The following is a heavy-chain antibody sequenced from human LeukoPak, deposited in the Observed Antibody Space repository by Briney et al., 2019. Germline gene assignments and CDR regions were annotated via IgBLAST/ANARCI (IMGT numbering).Heavy chain of an antibody. Sequence: GGSLRLSCAASGFTFDDYGMSWVRQAPGKGLEWVSGINWNGGSTGYADSVKGRFTISRDNAKNSLYLQMNSLRAEDTALYYCARRVSRLTPSSGWYGGYDYWGQGTLVTVSS. CDR2: INWNGGST. CDR3: ARRVSRLTPSSGWYGGYDY. CDR1: GFTFDDYG. D-gene: IGHD6-19*01. J-gene: IGHJ4*02. V-gene: IGHV3-20*04.